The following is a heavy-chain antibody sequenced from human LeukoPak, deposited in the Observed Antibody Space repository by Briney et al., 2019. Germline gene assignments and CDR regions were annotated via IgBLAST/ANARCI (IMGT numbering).Heavy chain of an antibody. CDR3: ARDPRAYCGGDCYSDFDY. V-gene: IGHV3-21*01. Sequence: GGSLRLSCAASGFTFSSYSMNWVRQAPGKGLEWVSSISSSSSYIYYADSVKGRFTISRDNAKNSLYLQMNSLRAEDTAVYYCARDPRAYCGGDCYSDFDYWGQGTQVTVSS. D-gene: IGHD2-21*02. CDR1: GFTFSSYS. J-gene: IGHJ4*02. CDR2: ISSSSSYI.